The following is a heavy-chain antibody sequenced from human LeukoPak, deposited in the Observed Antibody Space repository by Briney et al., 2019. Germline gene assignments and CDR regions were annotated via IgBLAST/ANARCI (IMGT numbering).Heavy chain of an antibody. V-gene: IGHV3-7*01. Sequence: GGSLRLSCAASGFTFSSYWMSWVRQAPGKGLEWVANIKQDGSEKYYVDSVKGRFTISRDNAKNSLYLQMSSLRAEDTAVYYCARDRLIYGDYTRPNWYFDLWGRGTLVTVSS. J-gene: IGHJ2*01. D-gene: IGHD4-17*01. CDR3: ARDRLIYGDYTRPNWYFDL. CDR1: GFTFSSYW. CDR2: IKQDGSEK.